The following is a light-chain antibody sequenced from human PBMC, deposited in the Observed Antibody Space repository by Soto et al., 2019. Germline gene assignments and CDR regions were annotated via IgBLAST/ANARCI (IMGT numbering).Light chain of an antibody. CDR2: EVT. V-gene: IGLV2-14*01. CDR1: SHDVGRYDY. CDR3: NSYTSSNTLV. Sequence: QSALTQPASVSGSPGXSXTISCTGTSHDVGRYDYVSWYQQHPGKAPKIMIYEVTYRPSGVSNRFSASKSGNTASLTISGLQPEDEADYYCNSYTSSNTLVFGTGTKLTVL. J-gene: IGLJ1*01.